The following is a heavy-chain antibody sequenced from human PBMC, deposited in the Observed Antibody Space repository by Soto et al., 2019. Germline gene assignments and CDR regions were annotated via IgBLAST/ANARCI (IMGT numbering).Heavy chain of an antibody. CDR1: GGSFSGYS. D-gene: IGHD2-8*02. CDR3: ARDKITGLFDY. Sequence: QVQLQQWGAGLLKPSETLSLTCAVYGGSFSGYSWTWIRQPPGTGLEWIGEINHSGSTNYNPSLKRRVTISVDTSKNQCSLKLTSVTAADTALYYCARDKITGLFDYWGQGTLVTVSS. J-gene: IGHJ4*02. V-gene: IGHV4-34*01. CDR2: INHSGST.